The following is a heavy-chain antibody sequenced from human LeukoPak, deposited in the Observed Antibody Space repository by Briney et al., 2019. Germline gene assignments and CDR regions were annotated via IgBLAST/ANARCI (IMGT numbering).Heavy chain of an antibody. D-gene: IGHD3-22*01. Sequence: PGGSLRLSCAASGFTFSSYSMNWVRQAPGKGLEWVSGISWNSGSIGYADSVKGRFTISRDNAKNSLYLQMNSLIPEDSALYYCAKSDSSGYPPSYWGQGTLVTVSS. J-gene: IGHJ4*02. V-gene: IGHV3-9*01. CDR3: AKSDSSGYPPSY. CDR2: ISWNSGSI. CDR1: GFTFSSYS.